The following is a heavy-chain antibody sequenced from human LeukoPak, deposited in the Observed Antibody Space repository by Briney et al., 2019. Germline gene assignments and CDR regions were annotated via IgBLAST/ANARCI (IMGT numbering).Heavy chain of an antibody. Sequence: SETLSLTCTVSGGSISSYYWSWIRQPAGKGLEWIGRIYTSGSTNYNPSLKSRVTMSVDTSKNQFSLKLSSVTAADTAVYYCARDVLSSTSSVRFDPWGQGTLVTVSS. CDR2: IYTSGST. CDR1: GGSISSYY. D-gene: IGHD2-2*01. J-gene: IGHJ5*02. CDR3: ARDVLSSTSSVRFDP. V-gene: IGHV4-4*07.